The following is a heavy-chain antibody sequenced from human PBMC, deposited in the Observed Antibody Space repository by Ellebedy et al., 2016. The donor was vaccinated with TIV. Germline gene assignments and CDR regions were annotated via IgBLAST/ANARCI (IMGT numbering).Heavy chain of an antibody. CDR1: GYTFTDYA. Sequence: ASVKVSCKASGYTFTDYAFSWVRQAPGQGLEWMGKIITLHGITSYAQKFQGRVTITGDTSTSTVYMELSSLRSEDTAMYYCARRNYDILTGYYTDNGGAFDIWGQGTMVTVSS. CDR2: IITLHGIT. V-gene: IGHV1-69*04. CDR3: ARRNYDILTGYYTDNGGAFDI. D-gene: IGHD3-9*01. J-gene: IGHJ3*02.